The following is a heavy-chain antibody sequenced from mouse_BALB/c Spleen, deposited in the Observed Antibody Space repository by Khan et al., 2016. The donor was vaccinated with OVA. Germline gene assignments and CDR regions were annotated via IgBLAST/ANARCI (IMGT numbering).Heavy chain of an antibody. V-gene: IGHV2-2*02. D-gene: IGHD2-4*01. CDR3: ARRGYDYGRGALFAY. J-gene: IGHJ3*01. Sequence: QVQLKQSGPGLVQPSQSLSITSTVSGFSLNNYSVHWVRQSPGKGLEWLGIIWSAGSTDYNAAFISRLTISKDNSRSQVFFKMNSLQPNDTAIYYCARRGYDYGRGALFAYWGQGTLVTVSA. CDR1: GFSLNNYS. CDR2: IWSAGST.